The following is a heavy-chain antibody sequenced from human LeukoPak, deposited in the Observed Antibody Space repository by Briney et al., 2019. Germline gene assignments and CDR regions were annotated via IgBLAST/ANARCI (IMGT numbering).Heavy chain of an antibody. V-gene: IGHV3-30-3*01. D-gene: IGHD6-13*01. Sequence: PGRSLRLSCAGSGFTFSTYAMHWVRQAPGKGLEWVAVISNDGSNKDYADSVKGRFTISRDNSKSTLYLQMNSLRAEDTAVYYCARSRAAGSLYGYWGQGTLVTVSS. CDR1: GFTFSTYA. J-gene: IGHJ4*02. CDR3: ARSRAAGSLYGY. CDR2: ISNDGSNK.